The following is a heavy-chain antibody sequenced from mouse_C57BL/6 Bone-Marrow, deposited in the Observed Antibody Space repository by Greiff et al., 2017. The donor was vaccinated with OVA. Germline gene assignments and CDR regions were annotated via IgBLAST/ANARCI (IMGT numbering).Heavy chain of an antibody. V-gene: IGHV2-2*01. Sequence: VKLVESGPGLVQPSQSLSITCTVSGFSLTSYGVHWVRQSPGKGLEWLGVIWSGGSTDYNAAFISRLSISKDNSKSQVFFKMNSLQADDTAIYYCARNDYCLYYYAMDYWGQGTSVTVSS. D-gene: IGHD2-4*01. CDR3: ARNDYCLYYYAMDY. CDR2: IWSGGST. J-gene: IGHJ4*01. CDR1: GFSLTSYG.